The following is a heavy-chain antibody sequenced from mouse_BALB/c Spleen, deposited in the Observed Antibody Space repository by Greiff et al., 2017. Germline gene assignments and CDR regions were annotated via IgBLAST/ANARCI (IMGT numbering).Heavy chain of an antibody. Sequence: EVKVVESGGGLVQPGGSRKLSCAASGFTFSSFGMHWVRQAPEKGLEWVAYISSGSSTIYYADTVKGRFTISRDNPKNTLFLQMTSLRSEDTAMYYCARYQGYFDVWGAGTTVTVSS. CDR3: ARYQGYFDV. V-gene: IGHV5-17*02. CDR1: GFTFSSFG. J-gene: IGHJ1*01. CDR2: ISSGSSTI.